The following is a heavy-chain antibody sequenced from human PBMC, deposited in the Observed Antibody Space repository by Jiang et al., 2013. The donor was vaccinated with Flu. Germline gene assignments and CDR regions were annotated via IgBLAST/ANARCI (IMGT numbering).Heavy chain of an antibody. CDR2: FNPSGHST. Sequence: VQLVESGAEVRKPGASVTISCKASRNTFSTYYLHWVRQAPGQGLEWVGLFNPSGHSTTYAQKFQGRVTMTGDTSTSTVYMNLSSLRSEDTAVFYCARGITTRRGPYYYYYMDV. D-gene: IGHD6-6*01. CDR1: RNTFSTYY. CDR3: ARGITTRRGPYYYYYMDV. J-gene: IGHJ6*03. V-gene: IGHV1-46*01.